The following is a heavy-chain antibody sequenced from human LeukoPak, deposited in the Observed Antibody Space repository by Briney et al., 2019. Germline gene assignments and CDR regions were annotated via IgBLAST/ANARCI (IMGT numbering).Heavy chain of an antibody. CDR2: INPSGGST. D-gene: IGHD4-17*01. V-gene: IGHV1-46*01. J-gene: IGHJ6*03. CDR3: ARDRGGDYGRGRYYYYYYMDV. CDR1: GYTFTSYY. Sequence: ASVKVSCKAFGYTFTSYYMHWVRHAPGQGLEWMGIINPSGGSTSYAQKFQGRVTMTRDTSTSTVHMELSSLRSEDTAVYYCARDRGGDYGRGRYYYYYYMDVWGKGTTVTVSS.